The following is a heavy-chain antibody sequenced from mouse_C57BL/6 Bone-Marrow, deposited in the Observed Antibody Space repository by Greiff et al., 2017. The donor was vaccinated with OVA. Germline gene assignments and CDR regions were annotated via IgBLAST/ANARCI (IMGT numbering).Heavy chain of an antibody. CDR2: IRNKANGYTT. Sequence: EVQRVESGGGLVQPGGSLSLSCAASGFTFTDYYMSWVRQPPGKALEWLGFIRNKANGYTTEYSASVKGRFTISRDNSQSILYLQMNALRAEDSATNYCARYTPGSPYYAMDYWGQGTSVTVSS. V-gene: IGHV7-3*01. CDR1: GFTFTDYY. J-gene: IGHJ4*01. D-gene: IGHD1-1*01. CDR3: ARYTPGSPYYAMDY.